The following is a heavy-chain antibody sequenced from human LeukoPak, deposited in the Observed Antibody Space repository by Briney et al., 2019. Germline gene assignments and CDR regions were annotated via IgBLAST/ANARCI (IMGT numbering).Heavy chain of an antibody. V-gene: IGHV4-34*01. CDR1: GGSFRGYY. Sequence: SETLSLTCAVYGGSFRGYYWSWLRQPPGKGLEWLGEINHSGSTNYNPSLKSRVTISVDTSKNQFSLKLSSVTAADTAVYYCARGYSSSWYWWFDPWGQGTLVTVSS. CDR2: INHSGST. J-gene: IGHJ5*02. CDR3: ARGYSSSWYWWFDP. D-gene: IGHD6-13*01.